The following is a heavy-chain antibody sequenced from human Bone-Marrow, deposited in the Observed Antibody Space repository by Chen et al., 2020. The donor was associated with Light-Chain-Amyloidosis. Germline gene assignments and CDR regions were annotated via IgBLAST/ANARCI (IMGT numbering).Heavy chain of an antibody. Sequence: EVKLVESGGALVQPGGSLRLSCAAAGFTFSGYSMTWVRQAPGKGLEWISYIGWRSDVIFYADSVKGRFTISRDNVQNSLYLQMNSLRVEDTGLYYCTRDSGEAAADDYWGQGTLVTVSA. CDR2: IGWRSDVI. J-gene: IGHJ4*02. CDR1: GFTFSGYS. CDR3: TRDSGEAAADDY. V-gene: IGHV3-48*01. D-gene: IGHD6-13*01.